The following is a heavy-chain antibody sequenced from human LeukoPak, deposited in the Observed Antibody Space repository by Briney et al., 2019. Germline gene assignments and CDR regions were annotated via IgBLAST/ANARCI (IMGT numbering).Heavy chain of an antibody. J-gene: IGHJ4*02. V-gene: IGHV4-34*01. Sequence: PSETLSLTCAVYGGSFNGYYWSWIRQPPGKGLEWIGEINHSGSTNYNPSLKSRVTISVDTSKNQFSLKLSSVTAADTAVYYCASTNYGDYLDYWGQGTLVTVSS. CDR1: GGSFNGYY. CDR3: ASTNYGDYLDY. D-gene: IGHD4-17*01. CDR2: INHSGST.